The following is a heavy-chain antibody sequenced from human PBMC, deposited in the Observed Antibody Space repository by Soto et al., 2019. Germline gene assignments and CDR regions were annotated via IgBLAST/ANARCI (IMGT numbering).Heavy chain of an antibody. D-gene: IGHD1-26*01. CDR2: INPSGGST. V-gene: IGHV1-46*03. CDR3: ARSYLSAGQFDY. CDR1: GYTFTSYY. Sequence: GASVKVSCKASGYTFTSYYRHWVRQAPGQGLEWMGIINPSGGSTSYAQKFQGRVTMTRDTSTSTVFMELSSLRSDDTAVYYCARSYLSAGQFDYWGQGTLVTVSS. J-gene: IGHJ4*02.